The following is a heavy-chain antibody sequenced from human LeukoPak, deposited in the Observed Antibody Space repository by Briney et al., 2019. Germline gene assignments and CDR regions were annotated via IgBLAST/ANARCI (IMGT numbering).Heavy chain of an antibody. Sequence: PGGSLRLSCATSGFNFGGYSMNWVRQAPGKGLEWVSYISSTASSIYYADSVKGRFTISRDNAKNTLYLQMNSLRAEDTAVHYCARAYCSSTSCAGNWFDPWGQGTLVTVSS. J-gene: IGHJ5*02. CDR1: GFNFGGYS. D-gene: IGHD2-2*01. V-gene: IGHV3-21*05. CDR3: ARAYCSSTSCAGNWFDP. CDR2: ISSTASSI.